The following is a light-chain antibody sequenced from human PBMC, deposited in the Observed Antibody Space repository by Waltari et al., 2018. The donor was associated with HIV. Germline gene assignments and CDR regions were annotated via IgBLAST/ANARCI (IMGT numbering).Light chain of an antibody. CDR3: QQYNNWPQT. V-gene: IGKV3-15*01. J-gene: IGKJ1*01. Sequence: EIVMMQTPPTLSVSPGESATLSCRASQSVSSNLAWYQQKPGQAPRLLIYGASTRATGIPARFSGSGSGTEFTLTISSLQSEDFAVYYCQQYNNWPQTFGQGTKVEIK. CDR2: GAS. CDR1: QSVSSN.